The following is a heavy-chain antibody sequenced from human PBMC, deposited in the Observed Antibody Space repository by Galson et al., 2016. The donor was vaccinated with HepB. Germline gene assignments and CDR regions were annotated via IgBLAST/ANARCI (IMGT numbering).Heavy chain of an antibody. D-gene: IGHD2-21*02. CDR3: ARDQDCGSLADW. V-gene: IGHV3-53*01. CDR1: GFTVSDND. CDR2: IYSAGAT. J-gene: IGHJ4*02. Sequence: SLRLSCAASGFTVSDNDMSWVRQAPGKGLEWVSIIYSAGATYYAVSVTGRFTVSRDDSKNILYLQMNSLRPEDPAVYYCARDQDCGSLADWWGQGTLVTVCS.